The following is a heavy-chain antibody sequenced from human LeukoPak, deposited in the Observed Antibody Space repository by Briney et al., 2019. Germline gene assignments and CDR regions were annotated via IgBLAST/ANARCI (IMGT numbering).Heavy chain of an antibody. CDR1: GFTFSSYG. D-gene: IGHD3-3*01. V-gene: IGHV3-30*18. Sequence: GALRLSCAASGFTFSSYGMHWVRQAPGKGLEWVAVISYDGSNKYYADSVKGRFTISRDNSKNTLYLQMNSLRAEDTAVYYCAKAPSGSTISSYYYYYMDVWGKGTTVTVSS. J-gene: IGHJ6*03. CDR2: ISYDGSNK. CDR3: AKAPSGSTISSYYYYYMDV.